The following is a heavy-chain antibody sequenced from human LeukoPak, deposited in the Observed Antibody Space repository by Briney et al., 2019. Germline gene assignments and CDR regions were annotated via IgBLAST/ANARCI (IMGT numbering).Heavy chain of an antibody. CDR1: GGSFSDYC. Sequence: SETLSLTCAVYGGSFSDYCWSWIRQPPGKGLEWIGEINHSGSTNYNPPLKGRVTMSVDTSKNQFSLKLSSVTAADTAVYYCARAGYCGSTSCFDPDREYFDYWGQGTLVTVSS. V-gene: IGHV4-34*01. CDR2: INHSGST. CDR3: ARAGYCGSTSCFDPDREYFDY. J-gene: IGHJ4*02. D-gene: IGHD2-2*01.